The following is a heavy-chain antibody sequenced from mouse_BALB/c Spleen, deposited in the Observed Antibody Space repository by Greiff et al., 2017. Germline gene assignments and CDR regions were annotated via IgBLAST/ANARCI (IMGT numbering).Heavy chain of an antibody. D-gene: IGHD2-4*01. Sequence: VKLMESGPGLVQPSQSLSITCTVSGFSLTSYGVHWVRQSPGKGLEWLGVIWSGGSTDYNAAFISRLSISKDNSKSQVFFKMNSLQANDTAIYYCAILIYYDYDGYAMDYWGQGTSVTVSS. J-gene: IGHJ4*01. CDR2: IWSGGST. V-gene: IGHV2-2*02. CDR1: GFSLTSYG. CDR3: AILIYYDYDGYAMDY.